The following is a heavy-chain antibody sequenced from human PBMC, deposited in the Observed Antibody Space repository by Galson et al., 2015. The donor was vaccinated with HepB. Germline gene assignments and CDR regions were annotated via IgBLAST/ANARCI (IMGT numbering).Heavy chain of an antibody. Sequence: SLRLSCAASGFTFSNSAMNWVRQAPGKGLEWLSVITGTGSTTYYADSVKGRFTISRDISKNTLYVQMNSLRADDTALYYCVKGGPDEILDYWGQGTLVTVSA. CDR2: ITGTGSTT. V-gene: IGHV3-23*01. CDR1: GFTFSNSA. J-gene: IGHJ4*02. D-gene: IGHD3-16*01. CDR3: VKGGPDEILDY.